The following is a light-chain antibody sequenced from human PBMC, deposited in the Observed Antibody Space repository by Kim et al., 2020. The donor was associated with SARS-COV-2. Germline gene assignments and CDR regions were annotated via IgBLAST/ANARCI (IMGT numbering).Light chain of an antibody. Sequence: EIVLTQSPATLSLSPGERATLSCRASQSVSNYLAWYQQKPGQAPRLLIYDASNRATGIPARFSGSGSGTDFTLTISSLEPEDFAVYYCQQRSNWPPRLTFGGGTKVDIK. J-gene: IGKJ4*01. CDR3: QQRSNWPPRLT. CDR1: QSVSNY. V-gene: IGKV3-11*01. CDR2: DAS.